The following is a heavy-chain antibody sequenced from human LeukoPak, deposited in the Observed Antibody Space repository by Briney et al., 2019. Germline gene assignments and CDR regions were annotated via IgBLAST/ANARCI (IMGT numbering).Heavy chain of an antibody. CDR1: GYTFTSYD. J-gene: IGHJ6*03. CDR3: ARAPLYYYDSSGYYYYMDV. CDR2: MNPNSGNT. V-gene: IGHV1-8*03. Sequence: ASVKVSCKASGYTFTSYDINWVRQATGQGLEWMGWMNPNSGNTGYAQKFQGRVTITRNTSISTAYMELSSLRSEDTAVYYCARAPLYYYDSSGYYYYMDVWGKGTTVTVSS. D-gene: IGHD3-22*01.